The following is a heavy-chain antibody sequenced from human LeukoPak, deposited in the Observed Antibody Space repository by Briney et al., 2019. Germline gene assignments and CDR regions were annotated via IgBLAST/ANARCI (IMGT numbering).Heavy chain of an antibody. CDR3: ARGLRSERPLPYYFDY. J-gene: IGHJ4*02. V-gene: IGHV3-48*04. CDR1: GFTFSSYS. CDR2: ISSSSSTI. D-gene: IGHD1-14*01. Sequence: GGSLRLSCAASGFTFSSYSMNWVRQAPGKGLEWVSYISSSSSTIYYADSVKGRFTISRDNAKTSLYLQMNSLRAEDTAVYYCARGLRSERPLPYYFDYWGQGTLVTVSS.